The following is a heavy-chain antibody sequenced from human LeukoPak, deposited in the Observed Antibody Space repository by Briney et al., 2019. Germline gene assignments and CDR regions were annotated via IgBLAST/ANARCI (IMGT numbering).Heavy chain of an antibody. CDR1: GFTFSSYS. CDR2: IRYDGSNK. D-gene: IGHD2-15*01. Sequence: PGGSLRLSCAASGFTFSSYSMNWVRQAPGKGLEWVAFIRYDGSNKYYADSVKGRFTISRDNSKNTLYLQMNSLRAEDTAVYYCAKDGEDIVVVVAIRGYYYYYMDVWGKGTTVTISS. CDR3: AKDGEDIVVVVAIRGYYYYYMDV. J-gene: IGHJ6*03. V-gene: IGHV3-30*02.